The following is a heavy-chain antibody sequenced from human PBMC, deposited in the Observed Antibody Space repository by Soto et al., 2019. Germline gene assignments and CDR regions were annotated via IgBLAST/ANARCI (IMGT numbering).Heavy chain of an antibody. D-gene: IGHD1-1*01. V-gene: IGHV3-23*01. CDR2: ISGFGGST. CDR3: AKGRSDDWNDGYTYDY. CDR1: GFTFSSYS. Sequence: EVHLLESGGALVQRGGSLRLSCAASGFTFSSYSMSWVRQAPGKGLEWVSGISGFGGSTSYADSVKGRFTISRDNSKNDLYLQINSRRAEGTAKYYCAKGRSDDWNDGYTYDYWGQGTLVTVSS. J-gene: IGHJ4*02.